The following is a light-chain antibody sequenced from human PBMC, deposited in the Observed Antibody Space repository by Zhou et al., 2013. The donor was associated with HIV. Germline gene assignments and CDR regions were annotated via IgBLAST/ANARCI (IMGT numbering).Light chain of an antibody. CDR3: QKYNSAPLT. CDR2: EAS. V-gene: IGKV1-39*01. Sequence: DIQMTQSPSSLSASVGDRVTITCRASQSISSYLNWYQQKPGKAPNLLIYEASSLQSGVPSRFSGSGSGTDFTLTISSLQPEDVATYFCQKYNSAPLTFGGGTKVEIK. CDR1: QSISSY. J-gene: IGKJ4*01.